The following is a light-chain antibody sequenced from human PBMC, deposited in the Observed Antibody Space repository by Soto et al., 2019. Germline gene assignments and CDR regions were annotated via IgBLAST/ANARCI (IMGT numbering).Light chain of an antibody. CDR1: QNLGSGY. V-gene: IGKV3-15*01. CDR3: QQYSNWPRT. Sequence: EIVLTQSPGTLSLSPGERATLSCRASQNLGSGYLAWYQQKPGQAPRLLIYGASTRATGIPARFSGSGSGTEFTLTISSLQSEDFAVYYCQQYSNWPRTFGPGTKVDIK. CDR2: GAS. J-gene: IGKJ1*01.